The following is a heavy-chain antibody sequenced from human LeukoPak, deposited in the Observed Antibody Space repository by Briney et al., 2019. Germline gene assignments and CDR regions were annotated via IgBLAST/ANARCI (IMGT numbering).Heavy chain of an antibody. CDR3: AREAQIAVQFDY. V-gene: IGHV1-3*01. CDR2: INAGNGNT. J-gene: IGHJ4*02. Sequence: ASVKVSCKASGYTFTSYAMHWMRQAPGQRLEWMGWINAGNGNTKYSQKFQGRVTITRDTSASTAYMELSSLRSEDTAVYYCAREAQIAVQFDYWGQGTLVTVSS. CDR1: GYTFTSYA. D-gene: IGHD6-19*01.